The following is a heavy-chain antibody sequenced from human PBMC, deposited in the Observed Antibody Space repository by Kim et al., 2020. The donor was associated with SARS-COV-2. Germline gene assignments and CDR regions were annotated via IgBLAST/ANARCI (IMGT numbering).Heavy chain of an antibody. J-gene: IGHJ3*02. D-gene: IGHD6-19*01. CDR3: TRVNPIAGGWYDAFDI. Sequence: GGSLRLSCAAFGFTFSGSTMHWVRQASGKGLEWVGRIRSKPNNYATAYAASVKGRFTISRDDSKNTAYLQMSSLKTEDTAVYYCTRVNPIAGGWYDAFDIWGQGTMVTVSS. CDR1: GFTFSGST. V-gene: IGHV3-73*01. CDR2: IRSKPNNYAT.